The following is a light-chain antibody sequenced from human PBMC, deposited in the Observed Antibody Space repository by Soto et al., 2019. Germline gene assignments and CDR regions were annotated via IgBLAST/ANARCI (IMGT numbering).Light chain of an antibody. Sequence: QSALTQPASVSGSPGQSITISCTGTSSDVGRYNLVSWYQQHPGKAPKRMIYEGSKRPSGVTNRFSGSKSANTASLTISGLQAEDEADYYCCSYAGSDTPYVFGTGTKLTVL. J-gene: IGLJ1*01. CDR2: EGS. CDR3: CSYAGSDTPYV. V-gene: IGLV2-23*01. CDR1: SSDVGRYNL.